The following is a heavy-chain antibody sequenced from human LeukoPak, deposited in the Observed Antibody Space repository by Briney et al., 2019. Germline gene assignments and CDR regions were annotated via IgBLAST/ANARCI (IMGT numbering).Heavy chain of an antibody. CDR1: GFTFSSYG. CDR3: AKSSWAGVRGVINWFDP. CDR2: ISYDGSNK. Sequence: GGCLRLSCAASGFTFSSYGMHWVRQAPGKGLEWVAVISYDGSNKYYADSVKGRFTISRDNSKNTLYLQMNSLRAEDTAVYYCAKSSWAGVRGVINWFDPWGQGTLVTVSS. V-gene: IGHV3-30*18. D-gene: IGHD3-10*01. J-gene: IGHJ5*02.